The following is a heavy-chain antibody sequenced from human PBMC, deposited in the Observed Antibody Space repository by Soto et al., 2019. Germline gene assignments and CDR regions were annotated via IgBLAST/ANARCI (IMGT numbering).Heavy chain of an antibody. D-gene: IGHD6-13*01. Sequence: SETLSLTCTVSGGSISSYYWSWIRQPPGKGLEWIGYIYYSGSTNDNSSLKSRVTISVDTSKNQFSLKLSSVTAADTAVYYCAREPSTEYSSSPRYYYYYYYMDVWGKGTTVTVSS. CDR1: GGSISSYY. CDR2: IYYSGST. V-gene: IGHV4-59*01. CDR3: AREPSTEYSSSPRYYYYYYYMDV. J-gene: IGHJ6*03.